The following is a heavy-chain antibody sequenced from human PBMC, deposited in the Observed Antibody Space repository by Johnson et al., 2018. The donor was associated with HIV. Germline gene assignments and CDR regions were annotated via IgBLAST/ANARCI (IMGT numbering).Heavy chain of an antibody. D-gene: IGHD2-8*01. Sequence: QVQLVESGGGVVQPGRSLRLSCAASGFTFSSYAMHWVRQAPGKGLEWVAVISYDGSNKYYADSVKGRFTISRDNSKNTLYLQMNSLRAEDTAVYYCARGLNCTNGVCYTWAFDIWGQGTMVTVSS. CDR1: GFTFSSYA. V-gene: IGHV3-30-3*01. J-gene: IGHJ3*02. CDR3: ARGLNCTNGVCYTWAFDI. CDR2: ISYDGSNK.